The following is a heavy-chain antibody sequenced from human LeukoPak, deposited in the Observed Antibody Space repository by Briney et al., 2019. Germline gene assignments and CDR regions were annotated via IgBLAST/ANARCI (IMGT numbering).Heavy chain of an antibody. CDR2: IYYSGST. D-gene: IGHD6-13*01. V-gene: IGHV4-59*01. CDR3: ARAIRVAAAIWDS. CDR1: GGSINNYY. J-gene: IGHJ4*02. Sequence: PSETLSLTCTVSGGSINNYYWSWIRQSPGKRLEWIGYIYYSGSTNYNPSLKSRVTISVDTSKNQFSLQLRSVTAADTAVYYCARAIRVAAAIWDSWGQGTLVTVSS.